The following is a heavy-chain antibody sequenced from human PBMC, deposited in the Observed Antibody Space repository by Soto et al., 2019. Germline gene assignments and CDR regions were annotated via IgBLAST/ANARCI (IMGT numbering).Heavy chain of an antibody. CDR1: GFTFSSYA. CDR2: ISYDGSNK. Sequence: QVQLVESGGGVVQPGRSLRLSCAASGFTFSSYAMHWVRQAPGKGLEWVAVISYDGSNKYYADSVKGRFTISRDNSKNTLYLQMNSLRAEDTAVYYCARDCSGGSCYSPEYVFYYYYGMDVWGQVTTVTVSS. J-gene: IGHJ6*02. D-gene: IGHD2-15*01. V-gene: IGHV3-30-3*01. CDR3: ARDCSGGSCYSPEYVFYYYYGMDV.